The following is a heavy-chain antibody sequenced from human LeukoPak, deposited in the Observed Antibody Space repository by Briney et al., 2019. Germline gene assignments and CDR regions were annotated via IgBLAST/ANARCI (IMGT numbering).Heavy chain of an antibody. Sequence: SETLSLTCTVSGGSISSSSYYWGWIRQPPGKGLEWIGSIDYSGSTYYNPSLKSRVTISVDTSKNQFSLKVSSVTAPEPAVYYCVRLSGVREIDYWGQGNLVTVSS. CDR1: GGSISSSSYY. V-gene: IGHV4-39*01. J-gene: IGHJ4*02. CDR2: IDYSGST. D-gene: IGHD3-10*01. CDR3: VRLSGVREIDY.